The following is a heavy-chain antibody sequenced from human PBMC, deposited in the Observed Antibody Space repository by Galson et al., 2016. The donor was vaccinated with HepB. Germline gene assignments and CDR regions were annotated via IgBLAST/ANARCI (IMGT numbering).Heavy chain of an antibody. Sequence: SLRLSCAASGFTFSSYAMTWVRQAPGKGLEWISEISERGDTTYYADSVKGRFTISRDNSKNTLYLQMNSLRSEDTAVYYCTRERKSGSYVGGYDPWGQGLLVTVSS. D-gene: IGHD1-26*01. CDR2: ISERGDTT. V-gene: IGHV3-23*01. CDR3: TRERKSGSYVGGYDP. CDR1: GFTFSSYA. J-gene: IGHJ5*02.